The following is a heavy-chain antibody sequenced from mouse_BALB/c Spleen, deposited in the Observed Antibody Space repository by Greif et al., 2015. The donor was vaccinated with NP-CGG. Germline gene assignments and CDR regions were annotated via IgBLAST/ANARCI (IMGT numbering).Heavy chain of an antibody. CDR3: TREGKGFNAMDY. J-gene: IGHJ4*01. V-gene: IGHV1S22*01. CDR1: GYTFTSYW. Sequence: LQQSGSELVRPGASVKLSCKASGYTFTSYWMHWVKQRHGQGLEWIGNIYPGSGSTNYDEKFKSKGTLTVDTSSSTAYMHLSSLTSEDSAVYYCTREGKGFNAMDYWGQGTSVTVSS. CDR2: IYPGSGST.